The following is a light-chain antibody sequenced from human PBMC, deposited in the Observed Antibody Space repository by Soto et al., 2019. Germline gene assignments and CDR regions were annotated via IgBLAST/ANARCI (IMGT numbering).Light chain of an antibody. CDR3: QQYTSSRT. V-gene: IGKV3-20*01. Sequence: IVLTQSPGTLSLSPGERATLSCRASQSVSSSHLAWYQQKPGQAPRLLIYGAYRRATGIPDRFSGSGSGTDFTLIISRLEPDDFAVYYCQQYTSSRTFGQGTKVEIK. CDR2: GAY. J-gene: IGKJ1*01. CDR1: QSVSSSH.